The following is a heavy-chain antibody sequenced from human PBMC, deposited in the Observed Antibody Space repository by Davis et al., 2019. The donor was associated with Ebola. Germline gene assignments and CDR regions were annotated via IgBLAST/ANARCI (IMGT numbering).Heavy chain of an antibody. CDR1: GFTFSSYG. D-gene: IGHD6-6*01. CDR3: AKDGSSLYYYYMDV. J-gene: IGHJ6*03. CDR2: IRYDGSNK. V-gene: IGHV3-30*02. Sequence: GESLKISCAASGFTFSSYGMHWVGQAPGKGLEWVAFIRYDGSNKYYADSVKGRFTISRDNSKNTLYLQMNSLRAEDTAVYYCAKDGSSLYYYYMDVWGKGTTVTVSS.